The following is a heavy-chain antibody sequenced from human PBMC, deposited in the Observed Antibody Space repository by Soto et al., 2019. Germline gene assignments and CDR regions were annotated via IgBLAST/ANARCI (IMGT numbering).Heavy chain of an antibody. J-gene: IGHJ5*01. CDR3: ARGRFLEWSNWFDP. D-gene: IGHD3-3*01. CDR2: INAGNGNT. Sequence: ASVKVSCKASGYTFTSYAMHCVRQAPGQRLEWMGWINAGNGNTKYSQKFQGRVTITRDTSASTAYMELSSLRSEDTAVYYCARGRFLEWSNWFDPWGQGTAVTVSS. CDR1: GYTFTSYA. V-gene: IGHV1-3*01.